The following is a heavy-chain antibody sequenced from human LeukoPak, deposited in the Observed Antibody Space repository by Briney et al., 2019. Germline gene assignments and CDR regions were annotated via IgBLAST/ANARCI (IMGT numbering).Heavy chain of an antibody. CDR3: APPGGVGARHFDY. V-gene: IGHV3-21*01. J-gene: IGHJ4*02. CDR2: ISSSSYI. Sequence: PGGSLRLSCAASGFTFSSYSMNWVRQAPGKGLEWVSSISSSSYIYYADSVKGRFTFSRDNAKNSLYLQMNSLRAEDTAVYYCAPPGGVGARHFDYWGQGTLVTVSS. D-gene: IGHD1-26*01. CDR1: GFTFSSYS.